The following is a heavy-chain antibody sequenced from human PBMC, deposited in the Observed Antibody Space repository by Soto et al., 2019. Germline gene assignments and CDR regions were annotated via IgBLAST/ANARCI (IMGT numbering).Heavy chain of an antibody. D-gene: IGHD6-19*01. CDR3: AIGVAGAFDI. CDR1: GFTFSSYA. CDR2: ISYDGSNK. V-gene: IGHV3-30-3*01. J-gene: IGHJ3*02. Sequence: QVQLVESGGGVVQPGRSLRLSCAASGFTFSSYAMHWVRQAPGKGLEWVAVISYDGSNKYYADSVKGRFTISRDNSKNTLYLEMNSLRAEDTAVYYCAIGVAGAFDIWGQGTMVTVSS.